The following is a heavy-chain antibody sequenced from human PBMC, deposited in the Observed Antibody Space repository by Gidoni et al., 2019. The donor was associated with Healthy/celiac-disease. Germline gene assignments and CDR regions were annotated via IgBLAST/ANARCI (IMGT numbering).Heavy chain of an antibody. CDR3: ARIYGGNPYYYYYYGIDV. D-gene: IGHD4-17*01. J-gene: IGHJ6*02. CDR2: IIPIFGTA. Sequence: QVQRVQSGAEVKKPGPSVTVSCKASGGTFSSYAIIWVRQGPGQGLEWIGWIIPIFGTATYAQKFQGRVTMTADESTSTAYMELRSLRSEDTAVYYCARIYGGNPYYYYYYGIDVWGQGTTVTVSS. V-gene: IGHV1-69*01. CDR1: GGTFSSYA.